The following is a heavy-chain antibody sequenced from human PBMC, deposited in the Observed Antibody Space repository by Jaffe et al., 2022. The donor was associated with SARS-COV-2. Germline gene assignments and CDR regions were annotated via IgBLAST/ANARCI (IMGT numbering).Heavy chain of an antibody. Sequence: QVQLVESGGGVVQPGRSLRLSCAASGFTFSSYGMHWVRQAPGKGLEWVAVISYDGSNKYYADSVKGRFTISRDNSKNTLYLQMNSLRAEDTAVYYCAKDWAHTQRKKRYGDSEPLYYYYGMDVWGQGTTVTVSS. D-gene: IGHD4-17*01. CDR1: GFTFSSYG. CDR3: AKDWAHTQRKKRYGDSEPLYYYYGMDV. J-gene: IGHJ6*02. V-gene: IGHV3-30*18. CDR2: ISYDGSNK.